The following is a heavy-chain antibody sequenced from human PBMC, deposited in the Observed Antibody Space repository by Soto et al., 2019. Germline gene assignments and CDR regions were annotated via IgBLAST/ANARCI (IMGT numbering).Heavy chain of an antibody. CDR1: GFTFSSYG. CDR2: ISYDGSNK. CDR3: AKDSSGYYYYYYGMEV. V-gene: IGHV3-30*18. D-gene: IGHD3-22*01. J-gene: IGHJ6*02. Sequence: QVQLVESGGGVVQPGRSLRLSCAASGFTFSSYGMHWVRQAPGKGLEWVAVISYDGSNKYYADSVKGRFTISRDNSKNRLYLQMNSLRAEDTAVYYCAKDSSGYYYYYYGMEVWGQGTTVTVSS.